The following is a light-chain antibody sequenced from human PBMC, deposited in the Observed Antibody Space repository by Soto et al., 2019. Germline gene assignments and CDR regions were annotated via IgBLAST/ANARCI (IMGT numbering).Light chain of an antibody. V-gene: IGLV1-51*01. J-gene: IGLJ3*02. CDR3: GTWDSSLSAVV. CDR2: DNN. Sequence: QAVVTQPPSVSAAPGQKVTISCSGSSSNVGNNYVSWYQQLPGTAPKLLIYDNNKRASGIPDRFSGSKSGTSATLGITGLQTGDEGDYYCGTWDSSLSAVVFGGGTKLT. CDR1: SSNVGNNY.